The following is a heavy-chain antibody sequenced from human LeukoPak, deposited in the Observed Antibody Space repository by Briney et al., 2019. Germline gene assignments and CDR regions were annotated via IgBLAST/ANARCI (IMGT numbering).Heavy chain of an antibody. CDR2: LYTGGTT. J-gene: IGHJ3*02. Sequence: GGSLRLSCAASGFTVSSNYMSWVRQAPGKGLEWVSVLYTGGTTYYADSVKGRFTISRDNSKNTVYLDMNSLRAEDTAVYYCAKDPQDGYNLAFDIWGQGTMVTVSS. CDR1: GFTVSSNY. CDR3: AKDPQDGYNLAFDI. D-gene: IGHD5-24*01. V-gene: IGHV3-66*01.